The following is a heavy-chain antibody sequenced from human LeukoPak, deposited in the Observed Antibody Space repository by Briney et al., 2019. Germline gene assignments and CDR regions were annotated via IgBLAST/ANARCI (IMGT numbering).Heavy chain of an antibody. CDR2: INPSGGST. V-gene: IGHV1-46*01. CDR3: ARDRAITNYYGSGSYPGH. Sequence: ASVKVSCKASGYTFTSYYMHWVRQAPGQGLERMGIINPSGGSTSYAQKFQGRVTMTRDTSTSTVYMELSSLRSEDTAVYYCARDRAITNYYGSGSYPGHWGQGTLVTVSS. D-gene: IGHD3-10*01. CDR1: GYTFTSYY. J-gene: IGHJ4*02.